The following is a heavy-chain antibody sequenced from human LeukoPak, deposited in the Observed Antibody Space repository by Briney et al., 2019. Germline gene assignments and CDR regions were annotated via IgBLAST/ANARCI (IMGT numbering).Heavy chain of an antibody. J-gene: IGHJ6*03. CDR1: GFTFGDYA. D-gene: IGHD3-3*01. Sequence: PGGSLRLSCTDSGFTFGDYAMSWVRQAPGKGLEWVGFIRSKAYGGTTEYAASVKGRFTISRDDSKSIAYLQMNSLKTEDTAVYYCTSVIQTELRFLEWNHRDYMDVWGKGTTVTVSS. CDR3: TSVIQTELRFLEWNHRDYMDV. V-gene: IGHV3-49*04. CDR2: IRSKAYGGTT.